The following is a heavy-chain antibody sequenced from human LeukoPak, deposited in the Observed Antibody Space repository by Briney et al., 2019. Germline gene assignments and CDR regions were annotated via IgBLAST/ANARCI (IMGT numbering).Heavy chain of an antibody. D-gene: IGHD7-27*01. CDR1: GFTFSSYS. Sequence: PGGSLRLSCAASGFTFSSYSMNWVRQAPGKGLEWVSYISSSSSTIYYADSVKGRFTISRDNAKNSLYLQMNSLRAEDTAVYYCARGPTVGTLGYFDLWGRGTVVTVSS. CDR3: ARGPTVGTLGYFDL. V-gene: IGHV3-48*04. CDR2: ISSSSSTI. J-gene: IGHJ2*01.